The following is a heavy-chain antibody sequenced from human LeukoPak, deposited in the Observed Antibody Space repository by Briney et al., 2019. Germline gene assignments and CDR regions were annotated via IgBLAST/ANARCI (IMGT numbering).Heavy chain of an antibody. CDR2: INAGNGNT. J-gene: IGHJ4*02. V-gene: IGHV1-3*03. D-gene: IGHD3-22*01. Sequence: VASVKVSCKASGYTFTSYAMHWVRQAPGQRLEWMGWINAGNGNTKYSQEFRGRVTITRDTSANTAYMELSSLRSEDMAVYYCARGGGTEWLLVPFEYWGQGTLVTVSS. CDR1: GYTFTSYA. CDR3: ARGGGTEWLLVPFEY.